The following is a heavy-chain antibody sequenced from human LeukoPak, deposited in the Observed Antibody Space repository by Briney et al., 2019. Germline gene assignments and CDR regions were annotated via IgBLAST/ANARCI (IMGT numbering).Heavy chain of an antibody. CDR1: GGSISSGGYY. Sequence: TSETLSLTCTVSGGSISSGGYYWSWIRQHPGKGLEWIGYIYYSGSTYYNPSLKSRVTISVDTSKNQFSLKLSSVTAADTAVYYCARYPHCSSTDCYVTWGQGTLVIVPA. J-gene: IGHJ4*02. V-gene: IGHV4-31*03. CDR2: IYYSGST. D-gene: IGHD2-2*01. CDR3: ARYPHCSSTDCYVT.